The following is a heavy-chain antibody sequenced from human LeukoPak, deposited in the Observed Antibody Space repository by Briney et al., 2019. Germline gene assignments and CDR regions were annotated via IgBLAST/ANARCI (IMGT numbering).Heavy chain of an antibody. Sequence: ASVKVSCKASGYTFSSYYMHWVRQAPGQGLEWMGIINPSGGRTNYAQRVQGRVTMTRDTSTSTVYMELSSLGSEDTAVYYCARPTSVIPAADISYYFYAMDVWGQGTTVTVSS. CDR3: ARPTSVIPAADISYYFYAMDV. CDR2: INPSGGRT. J-gene: IGHJ6*02. CDR1: GYTFSSYY. V-gene: IGHV1-46*01. D-gene: IGHD2-2*01.